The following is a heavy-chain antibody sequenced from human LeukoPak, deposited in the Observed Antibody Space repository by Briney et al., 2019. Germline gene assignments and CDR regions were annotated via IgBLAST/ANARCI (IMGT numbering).Heavy chain of an antibody. CDR1: VLTYSTYA. D-gene: IGHD2-15*01. V-gene: IGHV3-23*01. J-gene: IGHJ4*02. CDR3: AKASVGHCSVAFGYHFDS. Sequence: GGSLRLFCAASVLTYSTYAMSWVRQTPGKALEWLAANSGSYPGTYHASSVRGRFTISRDNSKNTLHLQMNGLRAEDAAIYYCAKASVGHCSVAFGYHFDSWGQGTLVTVSS. CDR2: NSGSYPGT.